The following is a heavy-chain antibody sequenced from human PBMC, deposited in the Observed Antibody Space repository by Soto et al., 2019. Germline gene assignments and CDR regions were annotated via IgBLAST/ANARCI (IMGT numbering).Heavy chain of an antibody. Sequence: SETLSLTCTVSGGSVSSGSYYWSWIRQPPGKGLEWIGYIYYSGSANYNPSLKSRVTISVDTSKNQFSLKLSSVTAADTAVYYCARDHYYGSGKQPYYYYYGMDVWGQGTTVTVSS. V-gene: IGHV4-61*01. CDR1: GGSVSSGSYY. CDR3: ARDHYYGSGKQPYYYYYGMDV. J-gene: IGHJ6*02. CDR2: IYYSGSA. D-gene: IGHD3-10*01.